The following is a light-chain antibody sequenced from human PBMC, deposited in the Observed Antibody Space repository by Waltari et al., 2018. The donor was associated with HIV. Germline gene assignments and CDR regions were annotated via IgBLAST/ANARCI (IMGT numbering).Light chain of an antibody. CDR1: QSVGSN. CDR2: YAS. CDR3: QQYNNWPPWT. Sequence: EIVMTQSPATLSVSPGERATLSCRASQSVGSNLAWYRQKPGQAPRLLIYYASTRATGIPARFSGNGSGTEFTLTISSLLSEDFAVYYGQQYNNWPPWTFGQGTKVEIK. J-gene: IGKJ1*01. V-gene: IGKV3-15*01.